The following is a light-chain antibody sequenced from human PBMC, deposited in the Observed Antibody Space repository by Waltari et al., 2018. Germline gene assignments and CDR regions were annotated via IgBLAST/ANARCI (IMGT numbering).Light chain of an antibody. CDR1: QNIYSN. CDR2: APS. V-gene: IGKV1-6*01. Sequence: IQMTQSPSALSASVGDRVTISCRASQNIYSNLAWYQQKPGKAPKLLIYAPSSLQSGIPSRFSGSGSGTDFTLTISSLQPEDSAAYYCQHYYDNPYSFGQGTKVEIK. J-gene: IGKJ2*03. CDR3: QHYYDNPYS.